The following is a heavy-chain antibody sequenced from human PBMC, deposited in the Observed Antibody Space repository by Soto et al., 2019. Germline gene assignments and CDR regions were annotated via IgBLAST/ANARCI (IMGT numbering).Heavy chain of an antibody. CDR1: GFTFSSYG. Sequence: GGSLRLSCAASGFTFSSYGMHWVRQAPGKGLEWVAVISYDGSNKYYADSVKGRFTISRDNSKNTLYLQMNSLRAEDTAVYYCAKDPSDCTNGVCPGYFDYWGQGTLVTVSS. V-gene: IGHV3-30*18. D-gene: IGHD2-8*01. CDR3: AKDPSDCTNGVCPGYFDY. CDR2: ISYDGSNK. J-gene: IGHJ4*02.